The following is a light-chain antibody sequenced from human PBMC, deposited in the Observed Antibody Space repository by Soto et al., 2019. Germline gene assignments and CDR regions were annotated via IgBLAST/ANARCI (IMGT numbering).Light chain of an antibody. Sequence: QSALTQPRSVSGSPGQSVTISCNGTSSDVGGYNYVSWYQQHPGKAPKVTIYDVSERPSGVPDRFSGSKSGNTASLTISGLQAEDEADYYCCSYAGSPRYVFGTGTKLTVL. J-gene: IGLJ1*01. CDR3: CSYAGSPRYV. CDR1: SSDVGGYNY. CDR2: DVS. V-gene: IGLV2-11*01.